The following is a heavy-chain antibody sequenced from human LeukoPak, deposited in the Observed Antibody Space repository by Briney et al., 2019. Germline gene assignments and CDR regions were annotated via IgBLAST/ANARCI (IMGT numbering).Heavy chain of an antibody. V-gene: IGHV4-59*01. J-gene: IGHJ6*03. CDR1: GGSISNYF. CDR2: IYDSGST. CDR3: ARDIVVWHYMDV. D-gene: IGHD2-2*01. Sequence: PSETLSLTCTVAGGSISNYFWTWIRQPPGKGLEWIGYIYDSGSTNYNPSLRSRLTISVDTSKNQFSLKLTSVTAADTAVYYCARDIVVWHYMDVWGKGTTVTVSS.